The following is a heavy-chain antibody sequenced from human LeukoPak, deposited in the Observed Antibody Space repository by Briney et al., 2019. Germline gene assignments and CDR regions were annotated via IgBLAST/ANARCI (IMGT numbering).Heavy chain of an antibody. CDR2: MYYTGST. CDR3: ASQSVTIFGVGDIWFDP. J-gene: IGHJ5*02. V-gene: IGHV4-39*01. CDR1: GGSISSSRYY. D-gene: IGHD3-3*01. Sequence: SETMSLTCTVSGGSISSSRYYWGWIRQSPGKGLEWIGSMYYTGSTYYKPSLKSRVTISADTSKNQFSVKVSSVTAADMAVYYCASQSVTIFGVGDIWFDPWGQGTLVTVSS.